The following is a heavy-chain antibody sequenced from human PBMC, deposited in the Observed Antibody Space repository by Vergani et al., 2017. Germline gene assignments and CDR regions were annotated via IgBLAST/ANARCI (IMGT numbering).Heavy chain of an antibody. CDR1: GFSLSNARMG. D-gene: IGHD1-26*01. V-gene: IGHV2-26*01. CDR3: AHPVGANAFDI. CDR2: IFSSDGK. Sequence: QVTLKESGPVLVKPTETLTLTCTVSGFSLSNARMGVSWIRQPPGKALEWLAHIFSSDGKSYNTSLKSRLTISKDTSKSQVVLTMTNMDPVDTATYYCAHPVGANAFDIWGQGTMVTVSS. J-gene: IGHJ3*02.